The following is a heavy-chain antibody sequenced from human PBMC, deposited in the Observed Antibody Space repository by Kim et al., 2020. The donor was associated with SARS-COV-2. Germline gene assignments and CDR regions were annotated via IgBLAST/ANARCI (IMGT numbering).Heavy chain of an antibody. Sequence: GGSLRLSCAASGFTFSSYGMHWVRQAPGKGLEWVAVIWYDGSNKYYADSVKGRFTISRDNSKNTLYLQMNSLRAEDTAVYYCARDHSNYVIDYWGQGTLVTVSS. CDR3: ARDHSNYVIDY. CDR2: IWYDGSNK. J-gene: IGHJ4*02. D-gene: IGHD4-4*01. CDR1: GFTFSSYG. V-gene: IGHV3-33*01.